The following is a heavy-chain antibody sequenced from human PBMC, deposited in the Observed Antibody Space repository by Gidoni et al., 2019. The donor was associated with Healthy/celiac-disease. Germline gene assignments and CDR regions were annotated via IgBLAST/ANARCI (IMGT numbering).Heavy chain of an antibody. CDR1: GFTFSRYW. V-gene: IGHV3-7*01. D-gene: IGHD6-19*01. CDR3: ARDQQWLVPPSYYYYYGMDV. Sequence: EVQLVESGGGLVQPGGSLRLSCAASGFTFSRYWMSWVRQAPGKGPEWVANIKQDGSEKYYVDSVKGRFTMSRDNAKNSLYLQMNSLRAEDTAVYYCARDQQWLVPPSYYYYYGMDVWGQGTTVTVSS. CDR2: IKQDGSEK. J-gene: IGHJ6*02.